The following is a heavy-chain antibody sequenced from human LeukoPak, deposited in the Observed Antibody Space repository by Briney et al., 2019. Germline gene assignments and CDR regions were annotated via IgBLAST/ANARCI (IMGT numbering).Heavy chain of an antibody. Sequence: GGSLRLSCAASGFTFSSYVMSWGRQAPGKGLEWVSTINKNGGETYYADSVKGRFTISRDNSRNTLYLQMNSLRAEDTAVYYCAKDHDHENQWFDPWGQGTLVTVTS. D-gene: IGHD2/OR15-2a*01. CDR3: AKDHDHENQWFDP. CDR1: GFTFSSYV. V-gene: IGHV3-23*01. CDR2: INKNGGET. J-gene: IGHJ5*02.